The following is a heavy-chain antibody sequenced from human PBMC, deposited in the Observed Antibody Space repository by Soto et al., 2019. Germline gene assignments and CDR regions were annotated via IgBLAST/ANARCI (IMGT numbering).Heavy chain of an antibody. V-gene: IGHV4-34*01. CDR2: INHVGIT. CDR3: ARAHDFWGGRQQPIDS. D-gene: IGHD3-3*01. J-gene: IGHJ4*02. Sequence: LSLTCGVGDGCIRGFYWNRIRQTRGKGLEWLGDINHVGITNYNPSLKSRVSIPVDTSKSQFSLKLSSVTAADTAVYYCARAHDFWGGRQQPIDSWGQGTLVTVSS. CDR1: DGCIRGFY.